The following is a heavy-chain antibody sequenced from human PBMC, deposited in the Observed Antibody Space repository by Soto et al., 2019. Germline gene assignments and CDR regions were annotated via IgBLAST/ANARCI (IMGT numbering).Heavy chain of an antibody. J-gene: IGHJ4*02. CDR1: GYTFTQYY. Sequence: QVQLVQSGAGVKKPGASVKLSCKASGYTFTQYYIHWVRQAPGQGLEWMGIINPKNANANYAQKFQGRVTMTRDTPTSTVYMELSSLTSEDTAVYFCARSGQSDFWSGIGDYWGQGTQVTVSS. D-gene: IGHD3-3*01. CDR3: ARSGQSDFWSGIGDY. V-gene: IGHV1-46*01. CDR2: INPKNANA.